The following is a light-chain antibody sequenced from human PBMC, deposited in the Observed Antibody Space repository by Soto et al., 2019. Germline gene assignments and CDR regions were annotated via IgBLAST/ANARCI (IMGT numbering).Light chain of an antibody. V-gene: IGKV3-11*01. CDR3: QQRSNLPLT. CDR1: QSVSSY. CDR2: DTS. Sequence: EIVLTQSPATLSLSPGERATLSCRASQSVSSYLAWYQQKPGQAPRLLIYDTSSRDGGFPARFSGSGSGTDFTLTINNLEPEDFALYFCQQRSNLPLTFGGGTKVEIK. J-gene: IGKJ4*01.